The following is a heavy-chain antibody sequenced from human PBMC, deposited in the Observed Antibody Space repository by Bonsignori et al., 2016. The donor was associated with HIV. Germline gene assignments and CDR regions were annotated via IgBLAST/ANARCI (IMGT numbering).Heavy chain of an antibody. CDR2: VNQDGTDE. CDR1: GFTLTTYW. Sequence: GGSLRLSCEASGFTLTTYWMTWVRQAPGKGLEWVATVNQDGTDEYYLGSVKGRFTIFRDNPKHSIYLQMNSLRGEDSATYYCARGKSWVDQWGQGTLVTVSS. V-gene: IGHV3-7*03. CDR3: ARGKSWVDQ. J-gene: IGHJ4*02. D-gene: IGHD1-26*01.